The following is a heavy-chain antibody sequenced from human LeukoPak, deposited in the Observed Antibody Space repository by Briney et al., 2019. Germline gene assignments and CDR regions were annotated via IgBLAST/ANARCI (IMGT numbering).Heavy chain of an antibody. CDR1: GYTFTGYY. CDR3: ARSPHILTGENFDY. V-gene: IGHV1-2*02. D-gene: IGHD3-9*01. CDR2: INLKSGGT. J-gene: IGHJ4*02. Sequence: ASVKVSCKASGYTFTGYYMHRVRQAPGQGLEWMGWINLKSGGTNYAEKFQGRVTMTRDTTTSTAYMDLSRLRSVDTAVYYCARSPHILTGENFDYWGQGTLVTVSS.